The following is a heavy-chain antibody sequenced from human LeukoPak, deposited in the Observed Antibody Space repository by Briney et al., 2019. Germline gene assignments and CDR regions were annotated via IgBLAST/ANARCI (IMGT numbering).Heavy chain of an antibody. J-gene: IGHJ6*03. CDR3: ARGPNYYGSGSSLYYYYYMDV. D-gene: IGHD3-10*01. V-gene: IGHV1-8*01. CDR2: MYPNSGNT. Sequence: ASVKVSCKASGYTFTRYDINWVRQATGQGRDGMGWMYPNSGNTGFAQKFQGRVTLTRNTSISTADMELNSLRSEDTAVYYCARGPNYYGSGSSLYYYYYMDVWGKGTTVTISS. CDR1: GYTFTRYD.